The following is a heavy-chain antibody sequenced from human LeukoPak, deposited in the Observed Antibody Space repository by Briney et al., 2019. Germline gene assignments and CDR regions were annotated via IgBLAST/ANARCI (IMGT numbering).Heavy chain of an antibody. CDR3: ARDRRRGVAGNGLDV. D-gene: IGHD2-15*01. V-gene: IGHV3-7*01. J-gene: IGHJ6*02. CDR1: GFTFNNYV. CDR2: IRYDGNEK. Sequence: GGALRLSRAASGFTFNNYVMSWVRQAPGKGLECVASIRYDGNEKYYMESVKGRFTTSRDHAKNSLYLQIDNLRAEDTARYFCARDRRRGVAGNGLDVWGQGTTVTVSS.